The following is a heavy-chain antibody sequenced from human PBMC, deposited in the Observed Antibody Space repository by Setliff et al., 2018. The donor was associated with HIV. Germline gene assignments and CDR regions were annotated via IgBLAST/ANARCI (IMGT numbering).Heavy chain of an antibody. CDR2: INHSGST. CDR1: GGSFSGYY. CDR3: ARSGALATSTWSPFDY. J-gene: IGHJ4*01. Sequence: PSETLSLTCAVYGGSFSGYYWSWSRQSPGKGLEWIGEINHSGSTTYNPSLKSRVTISVDTSKNQFSLKLSAVTAADTALYYCARSGALATSTWSPFDYWGHGNQVTVSS. D-gene: IGHD6-19*01. V-gene: IGHV4-34*01.